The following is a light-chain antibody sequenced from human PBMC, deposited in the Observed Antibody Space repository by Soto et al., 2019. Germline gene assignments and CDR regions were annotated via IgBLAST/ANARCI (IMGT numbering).Light chain of an antibody. CDR1: QSLTSSY. V-gene: IGKV3-20*01. CDR2: GVS. Sequence: EIELTQSPGTLSLSPGETATLSCRASQSLTSSYLAWYQQRPGQAPSLLIYGVSSRATGIPDRFSGSGSGTDFTLTITRLEPEDFAVYYCHQYGGSSWTFGQGTKVDIK. CDR3: HQYGGSSWT. J-gene: IGKJ1*01.